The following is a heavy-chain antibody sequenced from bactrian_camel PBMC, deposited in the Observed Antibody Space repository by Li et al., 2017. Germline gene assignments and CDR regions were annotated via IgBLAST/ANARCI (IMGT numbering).Heavy chain of an antibody. CDR3: NTGEPVLEVDMMIPGQCTYDN. CDR2: IESDGRT. J-gene: IGHJ4*01. D-gene: IGHD2*01. CDR1: GRRDSWRY. V-gene: IGHV3S53*01. Sequence: HVQLVESGGGSVQPGGSLRLSCKTSGRRDSWRYMAWFRQGLGKEREGVAAIESDGRTNYANSVKGRFTISQDNAKNTLYLQMNSLKSEDTARYYCNTGEPVLEVDMMIPGQCTYDNWGQGTQVTVS.